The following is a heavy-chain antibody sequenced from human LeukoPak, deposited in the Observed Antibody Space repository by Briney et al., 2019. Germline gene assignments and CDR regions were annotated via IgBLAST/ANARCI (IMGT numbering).Heavy chain of an antibody. D-gene: IGHD2-15*01. CDR3: AKSGRYCSGSSCYQEASLDY. Sequence: PGGSLRLSCAASGFSLSGFGMSWVRQAPGKGLEWVSGISGGPVSTSYADSVKGRFTISRDNSKNMLYMKMNSLRVEDTAVYYCAKSGRYCSGSSCYQEASLDYWGQGTLVTVSS. J-gene: IGHJ4*02. CDR1: GFSLSGFG. CDR2: ISGGPVST. V-gene: IGHV3-23*01.